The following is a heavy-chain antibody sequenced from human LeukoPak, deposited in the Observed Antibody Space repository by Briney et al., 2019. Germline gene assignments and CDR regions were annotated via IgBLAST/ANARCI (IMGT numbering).Heavy chain of an antibody. Sequence: GGSLRLSCAASGFTFSSYEMNWVRQAPGKGLEWVSYISSSGSTIYYADSVKGRFTISRGNAKNSLYLQMNSLRAEDTAVYYCARDGSGSYVLYYYYGMDVWGKGTTVTVSS. CDR3: ARDGSGSYVLYYYYGMDV. CDR1: GFTFSSYE. J-gene: IGHJ6*04. V-gene: IGHV3-48*03. CDR2: ISSSGSTI. D-gene: IGHD3-10*01.